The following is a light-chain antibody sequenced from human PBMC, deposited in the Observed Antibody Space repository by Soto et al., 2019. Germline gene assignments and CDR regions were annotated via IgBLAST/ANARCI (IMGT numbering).Light chain of an antibody. Sequence: DIQMTPSPSTVSASVVVRVIITCRDVQSIDTFLAWYQHKPGKAPKLLIYDASTLQSGVPSRFSGSGFGTAFTLTISGLQPDDFATYYCQQHNDYSLVTFGQGTKVDIK. CDR3: QQHNDYSLVT. CDR2: DAS. CDR1: QSIDTF. V-gene: IGKV1-5*01. J-gene: IGKJ2*01.